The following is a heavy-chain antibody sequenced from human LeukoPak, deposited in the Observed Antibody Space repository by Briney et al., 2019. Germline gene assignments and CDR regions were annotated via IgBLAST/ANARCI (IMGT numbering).Heavy chain of an antibody. J-gene: IGHJ4*02. CDR2: FIPIFGTA. CDR3: ARDVSSGYSYGF. Sequence: SVKVSCKASGYTFTSYAISWVRQAPGQGLEWMGGFIPIFGTANYAQKFQGRVTITTDESTSTAYMELSSLRSEDTAVYYCARDVSSGYSYGFWGQGTLVTVSS. D-gene: IGHD5-18*01. V-gene: IGHV1-69*05. CDR1: GYTFTSYA.